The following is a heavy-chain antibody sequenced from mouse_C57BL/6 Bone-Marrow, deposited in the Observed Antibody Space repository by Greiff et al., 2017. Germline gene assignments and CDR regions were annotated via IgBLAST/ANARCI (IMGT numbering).Heavy chain of an antibody. Sequence: QVQLQQSGAELMKPGASVKLSCKATGYTFTGYWIEWVKQRPGHGLEWIGEILPGSGSTNYNEKFKGKATFPADTSSNTAYMRLSSLTTEDSAIYYCARWQGNRCAYWGQGTLVTVSA. D-gene: IGHD2-1*01. CDR1: GYTFTGYW. J-gene: IGHJ3*01. V-gene: IGHV1-9*01. CDR2: ILPGSGST. CDR3: ARWQGNRCAY.